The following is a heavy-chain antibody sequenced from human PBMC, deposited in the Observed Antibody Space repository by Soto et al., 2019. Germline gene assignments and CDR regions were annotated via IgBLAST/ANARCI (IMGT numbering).Heavy chain of an antibody. CDR3: ASLYCTNGVCQFDY. CDR1: GFTFSTCS. J-gene: IGHJ4*02. V-gene: IGHV3-21*01. CDR2: ISSSGKSI. D-gene: IGHD2-8*01. Sequence: GGSLRLSCAASGFTFSTCSMNWVRQAPEKGLEWVSSISSSGKSIYYTDSVKGRFTISRDNAKNSLYLQMDSLRAEDTVVYFCASLYCTNGVCQFDYWGQGTLVTVSS.